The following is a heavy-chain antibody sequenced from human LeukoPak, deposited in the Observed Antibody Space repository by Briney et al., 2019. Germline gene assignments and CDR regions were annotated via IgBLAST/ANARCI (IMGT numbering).Heavy chain of an antibody. J-gene: IGHJ5*01. Sequence: PGGSLRLSCAASGFTFFNYLVHWVRQAPGKGLVWVSRINTDGSSTVYADSVKGRFTVSRDYAKNTLFLQMNSMRDEDTAVYYCARDLTYHDSLTGYPTAWFDSCGQGTQVTVSS. CDR3: ARDLTYHDSLTGYPTAWFDS. CDR1: GFTFFNYL. CDR2: INTDGSST. V-gene: IGHV3-74*03. D-gene: IGHD3-9*01.